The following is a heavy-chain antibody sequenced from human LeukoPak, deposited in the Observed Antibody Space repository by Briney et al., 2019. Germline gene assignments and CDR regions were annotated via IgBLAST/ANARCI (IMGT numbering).Heavy chain of an antibody. CDR2: ITGSCENT. Sequence: GRSLRLSCATSGLGFSNYAMTWVRQAPRKGLDWVSGITGSCENTYYADSVKGRFTISRDSSKNTLYLQMNSLKVEDTAAYYCGGGYYRRYFDLWSRGTLVTVSS. J-gene: IGHJ2*01. CDR1: GLGFSNYA. D-gene: IGHD3-22*01. V-gene: IGHV3-23*01. CDR3: GGGYYRRYFDL.